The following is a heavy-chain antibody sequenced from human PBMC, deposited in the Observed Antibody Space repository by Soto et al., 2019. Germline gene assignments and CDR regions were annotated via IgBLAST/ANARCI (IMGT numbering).Heavy chain of an antibody. V-gene: IGHV3-72*01. J-gene: IGHJ6*02. CDR3: ARGGYCSSTSCHSDYYGMDV. CDR2: IRNKANSYTT. CDR1: GFTFSDHY. D-gene: IGHD2-2*01. Sequence: PGGSLRLSCAASGFTFSDHYMDWVRQAPGKGLEWVGRIRNKANSYTTEYAASVEGRFTISRDDSKNSLYLRMNSLKTEDTAVYYCARGGYCSSTSCHSDYYGMDVWGQGTTVTVSS.